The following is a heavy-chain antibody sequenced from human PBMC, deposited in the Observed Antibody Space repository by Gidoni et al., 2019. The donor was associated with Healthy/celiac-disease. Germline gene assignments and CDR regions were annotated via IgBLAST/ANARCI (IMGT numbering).Heavy chain of an antibody. CDR1: GFTFSSYA. V-gene: IGHV3-23*01. CDR3: AKEGYHYSSYYFDY. J-gene: IGHJ4*02. D-gene: IGHD5-12*01. Sequence: EVQLLESGGGLVQPGGSLRLSCAASGFTFSSYAMSGVRQSPGKGLEWVSAISGSGGSKYYADSVKGRFTISRDNSKNTLYLQMNSLRAEDTAVYYCAKEGYHYSSYYFDYWGQGTLVTVSS. CDR2: ISGSGGSK.